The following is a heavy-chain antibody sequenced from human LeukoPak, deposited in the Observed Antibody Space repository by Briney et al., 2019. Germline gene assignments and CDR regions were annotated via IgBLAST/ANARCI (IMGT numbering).Heavy chain of an antibody. V-gene: IGHV3-53*01. Sequence: GGSLRLSCAASGFTVSSNYMSWVRQAPGKGLEWVSVIYSGGSTYYADSVKGRFTISRDNSKNTLYLQMNSLRAEDTAVYYCARAVGSYYDYVWGSYCLDAFDIWGQGTMVTVSS. CDR3: ARAVGSYYDYVWGSYCLDAFDI. CDR1: GFTVSSNY. D-gene: IGHD3-16*01. J-gene: IGHJ3*02. CDR2: IYSGGST.